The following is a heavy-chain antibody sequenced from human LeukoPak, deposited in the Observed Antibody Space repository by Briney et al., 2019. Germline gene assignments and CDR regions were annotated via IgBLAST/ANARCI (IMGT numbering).Heavy chain of an antibody. J-gene: IGHJ4*02. Sequence: PGGSLRLSCAASGFTFNSYWMSWVSQAPGKGLEWVANIKQDGSEKYYVDSVKGGFTISRDNAKNSVYLQMNSLRAEDTAVYYCARQLGGSGSYWGQGTLVTVSS. V-gene: IGHV3-7*01. D-gene: IGHD3-10*01. CDR3: ARQLGGSGSY. CDR1: GFTFNSYW. CDR2: IKQDGSEK.